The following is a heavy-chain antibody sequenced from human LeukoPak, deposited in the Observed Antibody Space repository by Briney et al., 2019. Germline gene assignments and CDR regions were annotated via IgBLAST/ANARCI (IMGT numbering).Heavy chain of an antibody. V-gene: IGHV4-30-2*01. CDR3: ARYNGSSGWYVYYFDY. J-gene: IGHJ4*02. D-gene: IGHD6-19*01. CDR1: GGSISSGGYY. CDR2: IYHSGST. Sequence: SETLSLTCTVSGGSISSGGYYWSWIRQPPGKGLEWIGYIYHSGSTYYNPSLKSRVTISVDTSKNQFSLKLSSVTAADTAVYYCARYNGSSGWYVYYFDYWGQGTLVTVSS.